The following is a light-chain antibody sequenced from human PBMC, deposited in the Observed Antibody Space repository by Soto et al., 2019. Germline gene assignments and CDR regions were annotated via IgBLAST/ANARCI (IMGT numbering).Light chain of an antibody. Sequence: EIVLKRSPGTLNMSPGERATLSCRASQSVSSSYLAWYQQKPDQAPRLLIYGASSRTTGIPDRFSGSGSGTDFALTISRLEPEDFAVYYCQQYGSSPPWTFGQGTKVEIK. V-gene: IGKV3-20*01. CDR2: GAS. CDR3: QQYGSSPPWT. CDR1: QSVSSSY. J-gene: IGKJ1*01.